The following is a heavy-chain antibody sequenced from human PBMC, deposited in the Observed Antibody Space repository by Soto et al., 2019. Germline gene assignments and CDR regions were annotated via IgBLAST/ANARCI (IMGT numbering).Heavy chain of an antibody. CDR2: ISYDGSNK. J-gene: IGHJ4*02. V-gene: IGHV3-30*18. D-gene: IGHD3-22*01. Sequence: PVGSLRLSCAASGFTFSSYGMHWVRQAPGKGLEWVAVISYDGSNKYYADSVKGRFTISRDNSKNTLYLQMNSLRAEDTAVYYCAKDLRYYDSSGYSSPDFDYWGQGTLVTVSS. CDR1: GFTFSSYG. CDR3: AKDLRYYDSSGYSSPDFDY.